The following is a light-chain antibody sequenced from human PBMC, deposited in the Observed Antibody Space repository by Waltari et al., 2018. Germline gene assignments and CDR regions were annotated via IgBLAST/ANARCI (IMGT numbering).Light chain of an antibody. V-gene: IGLV3-10*01. Sequence: SYELTQTPSVSVSPGQTARITCSGHELPRKYAYWFQQKSGQAPRLVIYEDTKRPPGIPDRSSGSSSGTVATLTITGAQVDDEADYYCYSSDSTGLRVFGGGTTVVVL. CDR3: YSSDSTGLRV. J-gene: IGLJ1*01. CDR1: ELPRKY. CDR2: EDT.